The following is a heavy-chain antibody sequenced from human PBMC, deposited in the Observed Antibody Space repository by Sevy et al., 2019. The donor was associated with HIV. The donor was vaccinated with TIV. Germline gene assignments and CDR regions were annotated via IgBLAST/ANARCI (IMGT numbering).Heavy chain of an antibody. J-gene: IGHJ2*01. CDR3: AAVAADRGYFNI. V-gene: IGHV3-72*01. Sequence: GGSLRLSCAASGFIFGDLYMDWVRQAPGKGLKWLGRIRNKAKSSTTEYAASVKGRFTITRDDSKNSLYLQMNSLKTEDTARYYCAAVAADRGYFNIWGRGTLVTVSS. D-gene: IGHD6-19*01. CDR1: GFIFGDLY. CDR2: IRNKAKSSTT.